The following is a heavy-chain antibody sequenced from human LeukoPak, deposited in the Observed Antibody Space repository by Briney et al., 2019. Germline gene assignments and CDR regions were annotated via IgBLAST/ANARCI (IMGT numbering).Heavy chain of an antibody. CDR3: ARDRVYHDNSGQLDF. Sequence: GASVKVSCNPSGYTLTSYYIHWVRRAPGQGPEWMGIINPSGGWVKSPQKFQGRLTMTRDTSTRTVYMELSSLRSEDTAMYYCARDRVYHDNSGQLDFWGQGTLVTVSS. V-gene: IGHV1-46*01. CDR2: INPSGGWV. D-gene: IGHD3-22*01. CDR1: GYTLTSYY. J-gene: IGHJ4*02.